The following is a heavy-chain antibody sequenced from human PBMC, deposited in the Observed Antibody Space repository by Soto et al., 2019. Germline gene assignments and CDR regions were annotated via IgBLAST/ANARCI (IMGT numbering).Heavy chain of an antibody. CDR1: GFTFSLYS. V-gene: IGHV3-48*02. CDR2: ISRSSTGI. D-gene: IGHD3-10*01. CDR3: ARAVTWVLDV. Sequence: EVHLVESGGGLVQPGGSLRLSCAASGFTFSLYSMSWVRQAPGKGLEWVSYISRSSTGIHYADSVNGRFTISRDDVTNSMHLQMNSLRDGDTAVYYCARAVTWVLDVWGQGTTVSISS. J-gene: IGHJ6*01.